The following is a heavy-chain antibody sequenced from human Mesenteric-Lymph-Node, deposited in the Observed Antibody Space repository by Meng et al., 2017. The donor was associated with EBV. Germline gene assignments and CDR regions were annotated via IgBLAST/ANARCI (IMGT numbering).Heavy chain of an antibody. CDR2: INPSGGST. Sequence: QVQLVQSGAGVKKPGASVRVSCKASGYSFTRYYIHWVRQAPGQGLEWMGIINPSGGSTSYAQKFQGRVTVTMDTSTSTVYMELRSLRSEDTAVYYCAREGLSSSSYYFDFWGQGTLVTVFS. CDR3: AREGLSSSSYYFDF. D-gene: IGHD6-6*01. J-gene: IGHJ4*02. V-gene: IGHV1-46*01. CDR1: GYSFTRYY.